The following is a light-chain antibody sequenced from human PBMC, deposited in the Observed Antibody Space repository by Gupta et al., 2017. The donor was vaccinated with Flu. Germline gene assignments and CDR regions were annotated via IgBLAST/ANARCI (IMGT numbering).Light chain of an antibody. V-gene: IGKV1-39*01. CDR2: GAT. CDR3: QQSLTSPIT. CDR1: QSIGSY. J-gene: IGKJ5*01. Sequence: ITCRASQSIGSYLSWHQQRPGMSPRLLISGATTLEGGAPSRFSGSASGTEFTLTISDLQPEDLATYCCQQSLTSPITFGQGTRVDI.